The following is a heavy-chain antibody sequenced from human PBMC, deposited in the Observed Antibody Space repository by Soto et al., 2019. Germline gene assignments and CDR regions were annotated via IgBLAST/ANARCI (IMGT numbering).Heavy chain of an antibody. Sequence: LRLSCAASGFTFSSYGMHWDRQAPGKGLEWVAVISYDGSNKYYADSVKGRFTISRDNSKNTLYLQMNSLRAEDTAVYYCAKDHSRELELLHGYFDLWGRGTLVTVS. CDR1: GFTFSSYG. V-gene: IGHV3-30*18. CDR2: ISYDGSNK. D-gene: IGHD1-7*01. CDR3: AKDHSRELELLHGYFDL. J-gene: IGHJ2*01.